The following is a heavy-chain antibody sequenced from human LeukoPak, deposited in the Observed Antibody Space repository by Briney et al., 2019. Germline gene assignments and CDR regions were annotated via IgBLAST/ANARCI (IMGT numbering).Heavy chain of an antibody. J-gene: IGHJ4*02. CDR1: GYSFTSYW. V-gene: IGHV5-51*01. Sequence: GESLKISCKGSGYSFTSYWIGWVRQMPGKGLEWMGIIYPGDSDTRYSPSFQGQVTISADKSFNTAYLQWSSLKDSDTAVYYCVRLSRGGKGTPNYFFDYWGQGTLVTVSS. D-gene: IGHD4-23*01. CDR3: VRLSRGGKGTPNYFFDY. CDR2: IYPGDSDT.